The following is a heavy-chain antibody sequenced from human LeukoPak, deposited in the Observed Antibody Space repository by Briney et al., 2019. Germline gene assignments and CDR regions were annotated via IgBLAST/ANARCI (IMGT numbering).Heavy chain of an antibody. CDR2: INGRGDST. J-gene: IGHJ4*02. D-gene: IGHD4-17*01. Sequence: GGSLRLSCAASGFTFSSYSMNWVRQAPGKGLEWVSAINGRGDSTFYADSVKGQFTISRDNSKSTVYLQMNSLRADDTAVYYCAKERQTGDYFTSDFWGQGTLVTVSS. V-gene: IGHV3-23*01. CDR3: AKERQTGDYFTSDF. CDR1: GFTFSSYS.